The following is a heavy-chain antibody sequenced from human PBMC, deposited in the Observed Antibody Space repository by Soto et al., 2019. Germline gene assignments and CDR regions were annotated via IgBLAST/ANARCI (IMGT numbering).Heavy chain of an antibody. J-gene: IGHJ5*02. V-gene: IGHV1-24*01. CDR3: ATDLWGYSYGNWFDP. CDR1: GYTLTELS. D-gene: IGHD5-18*01. CDR2: FDPEDGET. Sequence: ASVKVSCKVSGYTLTELSMHWARQAPGKGLEWMGGFDPEDGETIYAQKFQGRVTMTEDTSTDTAYMELSSLRSEDTAVYYCATDLWGYSYGNWFDPWGQGTLVTVSS.